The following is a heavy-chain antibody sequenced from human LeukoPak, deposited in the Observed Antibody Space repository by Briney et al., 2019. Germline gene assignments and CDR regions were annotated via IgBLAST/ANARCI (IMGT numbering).Heavy chain of an antibody. CDR1: GGSFSGYY. CDR2: ICHSGST. V-gene: IGHV4-34*01. Sequence: SETLSLTCAVYGGSFSGYYWSWIRQPPGKGLEWIGSICHSGSTYYNPSLKSRVTISVDTSKNQFSLKLSSVTAADTAVYYCARDSSSSFDYWGQGTLVTVSS. D-gene: IGHD6-6*01. CDR3: ARDSSSSFDY. J-gene: IGHJ4*02.